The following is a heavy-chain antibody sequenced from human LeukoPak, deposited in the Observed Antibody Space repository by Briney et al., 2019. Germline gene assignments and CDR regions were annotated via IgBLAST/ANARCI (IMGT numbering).Heavy chain of an antibody. Sequence: SQTLSLTCAVSGGSISSGGYSWSWLRQPPGKGLEWIGSIYQSGNTYYNPSLKSRVTISVDRSKNQFSLKLSSVTAADTAVYYCARAIVSTIAYDYWGQGTLVTVSS. J-gene: IGHJ4*02. CDR1: GGSISSGGYS. CDR3: ARAIVSTIAYDY. CDR2: IYQSGNT. V-gene: IGHV4-30-2*01. D-gene: IGHD5/OR15-5a*01.